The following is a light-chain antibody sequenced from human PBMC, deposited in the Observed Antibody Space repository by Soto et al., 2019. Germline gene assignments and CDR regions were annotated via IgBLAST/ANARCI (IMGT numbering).Light chain of an antibody. Sequence: DIRMTHSPSSLSASVGDRVTITCRASQGIRNDLGWYQQKPGKAPKRLIHAASSLQSGVPSRFSGSGSGTEFTLTISSLQPEDFAIYYRLQYNTYPFTFGPVTKVDIX. CDR2: AAS. V-gene: IGKV1-17*01. CDR3: LQYNTYPFT. CDR1: QGIRND. J-gene: IGKJ3*01.